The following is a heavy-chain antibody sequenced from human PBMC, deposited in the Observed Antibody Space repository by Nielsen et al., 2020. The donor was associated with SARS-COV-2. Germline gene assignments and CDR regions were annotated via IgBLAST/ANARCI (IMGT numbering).Heavy chain of an antibody. V-gene: IGHV3-74*01. D-gene: IGHD6-19*01. CDR2: INSDGSST. CDR3: AKRRVAVAGTWYFDY. Sequence: GEALKISCAASAFTFSTYWMHWVRQAPGKGLVWVSRINSDGSSTSYADSVKGRFTISRDNSKNTLYLQMNSLRAEDTAVYYCAKRRVAVAGTWYFDYWGQGTLVTVSS. J-gene: IGHJ4*02. CDR1: AFTFSTYW.